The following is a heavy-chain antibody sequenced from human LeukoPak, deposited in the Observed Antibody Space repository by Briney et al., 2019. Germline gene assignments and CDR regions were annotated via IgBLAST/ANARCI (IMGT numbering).Heavy chain of an antibody. CDR3: ARGHRRWRES. J-gene: IGHJ4*02. CDR1: GGSISSGGYY. D-gene: IGHD1-14*01. V-gene: IGHV4-31*03. Sequence: SETLSLTCTVSGGSISSGGYYWSWVRQHPEKGLEWIGYIYYSGSTNYNPSLKSRVTISVDTSKNQFSLKLSSVTAADTAVYYCARGHRRWRESWGQGTLVTVSS. CDR2: IYYSGST.